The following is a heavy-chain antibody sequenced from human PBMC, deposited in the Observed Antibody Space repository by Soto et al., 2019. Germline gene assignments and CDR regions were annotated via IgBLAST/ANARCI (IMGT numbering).Heavy chain of an antibody. CDR1: GRSISSYY. CDR3: ARSLEDYDFWSGYYRSYYYYHEDD. J-gene: IGHJ6*03. V-gene: IGHV4-59*01. Sequence: NPSETLSLTCTVAGRSISSYYWSWIRQPPGKGLEWIGYIYYSGSTNYNPSLKSRVTISVDTSKNQFSLKLSSVTAADTAVYYCARSLEDYDFWSGYYRSYYYYHEDDWGQGRPVTDPS. D-gene: IGHD3-3*01. CDR2: IYYSGST.